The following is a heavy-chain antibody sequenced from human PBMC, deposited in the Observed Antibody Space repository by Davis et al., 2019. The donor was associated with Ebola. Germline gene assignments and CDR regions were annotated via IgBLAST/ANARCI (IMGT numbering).Heavy chain of an antibody. CDR2: ISFDGRNK. V-gene: IGHV3-30*03. D-gene: IGHD6-6*01. CDR1: GFNFRNFG. CDR3: ARDRGYSSSSLPY. J-gene: IGHJ4*02. Sequence: GESLKISCAASGFNFRNFGMHWVRQAPGKGLEWVAVISFDGRNKYYADSVKGRVTISRDDSRNMVYLQMNSLRAEDTAVYYCARDRGYSSSSLPYWGQGTLVTVSS.